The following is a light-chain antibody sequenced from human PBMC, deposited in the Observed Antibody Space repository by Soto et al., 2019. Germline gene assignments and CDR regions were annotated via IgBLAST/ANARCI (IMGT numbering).Light chain of an antibody. CDR3: AESDDNLNGFV. CDR1: SSNIGINT. Sequence: QSVLTQPPSASGTPGQRVTISCFGSSSNIGINTVNWYQQLPGTAPKVLIYVDNHRPSGVPDRFSGSKSGTSASLAISGLQSEDEADYYCAESDDNLNGFVFGTGTKVTVL. J-gene: IGLJ1*01. V-gene: IGLV1-44*01. CDR2: VDN.